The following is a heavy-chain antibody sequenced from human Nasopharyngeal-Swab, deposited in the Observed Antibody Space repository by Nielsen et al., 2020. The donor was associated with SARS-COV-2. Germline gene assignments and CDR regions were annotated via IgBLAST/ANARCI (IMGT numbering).Heavy chain of an antibody. V-gene: IGHV1-3*04. CDR2: INTGNGYT. Sequence: ASVKVSCKTCGYTFTNSPIHWVRQAPGQRLEWVGWINTGNGYTQYSQKFQGRVTMTRDTSTSTVYMELSSLRSEDTAVYYCAREREIKGYSSGWYPTDYWGQGTLVTVSS. CDR1: GYTFTNSP. D-gene: IGHD6-19*01. CDR3: AREREIKGYSSGWYPTDY. J-gene: IGHJ4*02.